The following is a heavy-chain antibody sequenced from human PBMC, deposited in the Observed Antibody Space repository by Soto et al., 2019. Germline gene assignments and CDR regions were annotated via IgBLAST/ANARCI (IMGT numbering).Heavy chain of an antibody. CDR2: MYHDGNT. Sequence: SETLSLTCAVPGYSISSGCFWGWIRQPPGKGLEWIANMYHDGNTHYNPSLKSRVTMSVDTSKNQFSLKLNSVTAADTAVYYCARGPQESSSGKGYFDYWGQGTLVTVSS. CDR3: ARGPQESSSGKGYFDY. D-gene: IGHD3-22*01. CDR1: GYSISSGCF. V-gene: IGHV4-38-2*01. J-gene: IGHJ4*02.